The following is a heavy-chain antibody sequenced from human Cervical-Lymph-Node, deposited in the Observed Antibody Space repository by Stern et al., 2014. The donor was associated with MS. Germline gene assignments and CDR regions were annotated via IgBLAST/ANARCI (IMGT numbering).Heavy chain of an antibody. D-gene: IGHD2-2*01. CDR3: ARDSEAYCSSTSCYDYGVDV. CDR1: GFSFSAFG. J-gene: IGHJ6*02. V-gene: IGHV3-33*01. CDR2: LWDDGSHE. Sequence: QLVESGGGVVQSGRSLRLPCAASGFSFSAFGIHWVRQAPGKGLEWVTVLWDDGSHEYYADSVKGRFTISRDNSKNTVYLQMNSLRAEDTAVYYCARDSEAYCSSTSCYDYGVDVWGQGTTVTVSS.